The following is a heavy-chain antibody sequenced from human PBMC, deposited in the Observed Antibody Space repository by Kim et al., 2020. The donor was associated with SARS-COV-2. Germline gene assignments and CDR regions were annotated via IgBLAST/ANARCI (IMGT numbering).Heavy chain of an antibody. J-gene: IGHJ6*02. CDR1: GYTFTSYY. V-gene: IGHV1-46*01. CDR3: AREGWGWELSGGGMDV. Sequence: ASVKVSCKASGYTFTSYYMHWVRQAPGQGLEWMGIINPSGGSTSYAQKFQGRVTMTRDTSTSTVYMELSSLRSEDTAVYYCAREGWGWELSGGGMDVWGQGTTVTVSS. CDR2: INPSGGST. D-gene: IGHD1-26*01.